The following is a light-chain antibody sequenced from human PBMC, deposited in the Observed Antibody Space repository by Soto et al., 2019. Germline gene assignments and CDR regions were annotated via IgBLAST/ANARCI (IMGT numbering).Light chain of an antibody. CDR2: GAS. Sequence: EVVMTQSPATLSVSPGERATLSCRASQSVNANLAWYQQKPGQAPRLLIHGASNRATGIPARFSGSGFGTEFILAISSLPAEDFAVYYCKQYNTWIWKFGQVTKV. CDR1: QSVNAN. CDR3: KQYNTWIWK. V-gene: IGKV3-15*01. J-gene: IGKJ1*01.